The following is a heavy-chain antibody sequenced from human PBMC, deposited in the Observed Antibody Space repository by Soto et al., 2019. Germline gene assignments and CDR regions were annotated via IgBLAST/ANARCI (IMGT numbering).Heavy chain of an antibody. J-gene: IGHJ6*02. CDR1: GFTFSSYA. CDR2: ISGSGGST. V-gene: IGHV3-23*01. Sequence: GGSLRLSCAASGFTFSSYAMSWVRQAPGKGLEWVSAISGSGGSTYYADSVKGRFTISRDNAKNSLYLQMNSLRAEDTAVYYCASMANYDFWSGYSPNYYYGMDVWGQGTTVTVSS. CDR3: ASMANYDFWSGYSPNYYYGMDV. D-gene: IGHD3-3*01.